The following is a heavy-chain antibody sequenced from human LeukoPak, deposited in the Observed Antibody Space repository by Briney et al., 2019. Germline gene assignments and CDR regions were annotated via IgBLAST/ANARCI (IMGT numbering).Heavy chain of an antibody. CDR1: GYTFTSYY. J-gene: IGHJ3*02. Sequence: ASVKVSCKASGYTFTSYYMHWVRQAPGQGLEWMGIINPSGGSTSYAQKFQGRVTMTRDMSTSTVYMELSSLRSEDTAVYYCARDRGSSWSLHGAFDIWGQGTMVTVFS. D-gene: IGHD6-13*01. V-gene: IGHV1-46*01. CDR2: INPSGGST. CDR3: ARDRGSSWSLHGAFDI.